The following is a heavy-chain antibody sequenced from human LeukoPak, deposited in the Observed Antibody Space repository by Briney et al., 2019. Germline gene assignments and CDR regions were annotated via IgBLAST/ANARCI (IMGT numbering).Heavy chain of an antibody. J-gene: IGHJ4*02. CDR2: ISGSGGST. D-gene: IGHD3-10*01. Sequence: HTGGSLRLSCAASGFTFSSYGMSWVRQAPGKGLEWVSAISGSGGSTYYADSVKGRFTISRDNSKNTLYLQMNSLRAEDTAVYYCAKDYGSGSYFYYFDYWGQGTLVTVSS. CDR1: GFTFSSYG. CDR3: AKDYGSGSYFYYFDY. V-gene: IGHV3-23*01.